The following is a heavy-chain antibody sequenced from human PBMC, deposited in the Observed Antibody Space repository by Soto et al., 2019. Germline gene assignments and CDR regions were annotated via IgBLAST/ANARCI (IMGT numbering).Heavy chain of an antibody. J-gene: IGHJ5*02. Sequence: QVQLEQSGAELKKPGSSVKVSCKASGGPFSSYAINWVRQAPGQGLEWMGGITPIFGEPKYAQKFQGRVTITADIATSTAYMELSSLRSDDTAVYFCARVSSSSIINWFDPCGQGTLVTVS. CDR2: ITPIFGEP. CDR3: ARVSSSSIINWFDP. V-gene: IGHV1-69*06. CDR1: GGPFSSYA. D-gene: IGHD3-10*01.